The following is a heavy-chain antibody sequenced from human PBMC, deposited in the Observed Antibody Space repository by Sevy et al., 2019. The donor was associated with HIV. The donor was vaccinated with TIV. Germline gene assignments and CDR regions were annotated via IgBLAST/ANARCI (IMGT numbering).Heavy chain of an antibody. CDR3: ALERLYSNVAEYFQN. Sequence: GGSLRLSCAASGFTFTYYSMHWVRQAPGKGLEWVATISYDGSNRHYADSVQGRFTISRDNSKNSLFLQMNSLRAEDTAVYYCALERLYSNVAEYFQNWGQDTLVTVSS. J-gene: IGHJ1*01. D-gene: IGHD1-1*01. CDR2: ISYDGSNR. CDR1: GFTFTYYS. V-gene: IGHV3-30-3*01.